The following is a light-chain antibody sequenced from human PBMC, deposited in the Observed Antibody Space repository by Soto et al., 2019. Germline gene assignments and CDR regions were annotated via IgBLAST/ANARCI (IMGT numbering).Light chain of an antibody. CDR3: QSYDSSLSGSRV. V-gene: IGLV1-40*01. J-gene: IGLJ3*02. Sequence: QSVLTQPPSVSGALGQRVRISCTGSTSNIGAGYDVNWYQQLPGTAPKHLIYANIDRPSGVPARFAGSKSGAAASLVITGLQAADEGASCCQSYDSSLSGSRVFGGGTNPTVL. CDR1: TSNIGAGYD. CDR2: ANI.